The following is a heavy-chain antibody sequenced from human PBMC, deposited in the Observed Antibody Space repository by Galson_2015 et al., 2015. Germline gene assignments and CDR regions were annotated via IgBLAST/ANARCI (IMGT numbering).Heavy chain of an antibody. V-gene: IGHV3-43*01. CDR1: GFTFDDYT. CDR2: ISWDGGST. CDR3: AKDMDGYFDY. D-gene: IGHD3/OR15-3a*01. J-gene: IGHJ4*02. Sequence: SLRLSCAASGFTFDDYTMHWVRQAPGKGLEWVSLISWDGGSTYYADSVKGRFTISRDNSENSLYLQMNSLRTEDTALYYCAKDMDGYFDYWGQGTLVTVSS.